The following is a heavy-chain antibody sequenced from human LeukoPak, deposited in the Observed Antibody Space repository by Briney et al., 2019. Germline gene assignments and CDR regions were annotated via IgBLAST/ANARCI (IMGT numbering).Heavy chain of an antibody. V-gene: IGHV3-48*02. CDR3: ARSYSNHLFGMDV. CDR1: AFTFNTYS. CDR2: ISSSSSNI. D-gene: IGHD4-11*01. Sequence: PGGSLRLSCAASAFTFNTYSMDWVRQAPGKGLEWVSYISSSSSNIYYADSVKGRFTISRDNAKNSLYLQMNSLRDEDTAVYYCARSYSNHLFGMDVWGQGTAVTVSS. J-gene: IGHJ6*02.